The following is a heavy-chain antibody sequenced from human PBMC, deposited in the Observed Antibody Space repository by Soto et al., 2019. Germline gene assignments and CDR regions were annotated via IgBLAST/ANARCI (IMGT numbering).Heavy chain of an antibody. CDR1: GFTFSSYG. CDR3: AKDRLRYCSSTSCYTNDY. Sequence: QVQLVESGGGVVQPGRSLRLSCAASGFTFSSYGMHWVRQAPGKGLEWVAVISYDGSNKYYADSVKGRFTISRDNSKNTLYLQMNSLRAEDTAVYYCAKDRLRYCSSTSCYTNDYWGQGTLVTVSS. CDR2: ISYDGSNK. V-gene: IGHV3-30*18. J-gene: IGHJ4*02. D-gene: IGHD2-2*02.